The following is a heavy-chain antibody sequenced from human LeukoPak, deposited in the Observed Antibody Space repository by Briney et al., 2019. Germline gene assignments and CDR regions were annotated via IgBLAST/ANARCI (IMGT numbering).Heavy chain of an antibody. V-gene: IGHV3-30*02. D-gene: IGHD3-10*01. Sequence: GGSLRLSCAASGFTFSSYGMHWVRQAPGKGLEWVAYIQYDGSNEQYADSVKGRFSISRDSSKNILYLQMNGLRAEDTAVYYCASRIIQYDSGSGNYYKGGFDYWGQGTLVTVSS. CDR1: GFTFSSYG. CDR2: IQYDGSNE. CDR3: ASRIIQYDSGSGNYYKGGFDY. J-gene: IGHJ4*02.